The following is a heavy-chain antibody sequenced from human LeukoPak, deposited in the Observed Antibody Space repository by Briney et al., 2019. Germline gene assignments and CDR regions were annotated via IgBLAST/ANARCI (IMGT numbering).Heavy chain of an antibody. Sequence: PSETLSLTCTVSGGSISSYYWSWIRQPPGKGLEWIGYIYYSGSTNYNPSLKSRVTISVDTSKNQFSLKLSSVTAADTAVYYCARDIMVRGDPDAFDIWGQGTMVTVSS. V-gene: IGHV4-59*01. CDR2: IYYSGST. CDR1: GGSISSYY. CDR3: ARDIMVRGDPDAFDI. J-gene: IGHJ3*02. D-gene: IGHD3-10*01.